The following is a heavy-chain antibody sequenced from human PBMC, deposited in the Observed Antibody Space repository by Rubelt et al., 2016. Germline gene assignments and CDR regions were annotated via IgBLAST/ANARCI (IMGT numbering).Heavy chain of an antibody. Sequence: QLQLQESGPGLVKPSETLSLTCTVSGGSISSSSYHYWGWIRQPPGKGLEWIGSIYYNGGAYYNSSLNSRVTISVDTSKNQCALRLTSGTEAATAVYDCARHGGLGSADRYFDYWGQGTLVTVSS. J-gene: IGHJ4*02. D-gene: IGHD3-16*01. CDR3: ARHGGLGSADRYFDY. CDR2: IYYNGGA. V-gene: IGHV4-39*01. CDR1: GGSISSSSYHY.